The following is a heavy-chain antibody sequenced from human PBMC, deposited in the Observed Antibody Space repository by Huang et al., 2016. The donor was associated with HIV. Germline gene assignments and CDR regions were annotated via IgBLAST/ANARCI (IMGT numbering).Heavy chain of an antibody. J-gene: IGHJ1*01. Sequence: QVQLVQSGAEVKKPGASVKVSCKASGYTFTNYDINWVRQAPGQSLEWMGWIRGYNGKTNYAQKVQVRVTMTKDTSTSTAYMELRSLISDDTAVYYCARERYYYDRSGYYTPVEYFHHWGQGTLVTVSS. CDR3: ARERYYYDRSGYYTPVEYFHH. CDR2: IRGYNGKT. D-gene: IGHD3-22*01. V-gene: IGHV1-18*01. CDR1: GYTFTNYD.